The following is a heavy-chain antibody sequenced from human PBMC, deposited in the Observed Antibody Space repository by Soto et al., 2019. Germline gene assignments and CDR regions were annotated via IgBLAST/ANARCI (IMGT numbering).Heavy chain of an antibody. V-gene: IGHV3-7*04. CDR3: ARDWYMDY. CDR1: GFTFSRHW. D-gene: IGHD1-20*01. Sequence: QLVESGGGLVQPGESLRLSCAASGFTFSRHWINWIRQTPGRGLEWLAVIKQDGSEKYYVDSVKGRFTVSRDNAKNSAYLQMNSLRVDDTAVYYCARDWYMDYWGQGTLVTVSS. CDR2: IKQDGSEK. J-gene: IGHJ4*02.